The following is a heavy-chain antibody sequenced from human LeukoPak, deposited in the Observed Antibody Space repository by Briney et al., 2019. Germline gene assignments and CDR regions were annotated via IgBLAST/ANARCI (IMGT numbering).Heavy chain of an antibody. CDR1: GYTFTGYY. CDR2: INPNSGGT. V-gene: IGHV1-2*06. Sequence: ASVKVSCKASGYTFTGYYTHWVRQAPGQGLEWMGRINPNSGGTNYAQKFQGRVTMTRDTSISTAYMELSRLRSDDTAVYYCARVFRERWLLFDYWGQGTLVTVSS. CDR3: ARVFRERWLLFDY. D-gene: IGHD5-24*01. J-gene: IGHJ4*02.